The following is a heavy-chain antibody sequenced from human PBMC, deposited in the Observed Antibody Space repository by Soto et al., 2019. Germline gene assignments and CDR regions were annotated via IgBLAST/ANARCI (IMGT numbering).Heavy chain of an antibody. J-gene: IGHJ4*02. V-gene: IGHV4-59*08. CDR2: IYYSGST. D-gene: IGHD4-17*01. CDR3: AIRYGGTLDY. CDR1: GGSISSYY. Sequence: QVQLKESGPGLVKPSETLSLTCTVSGGSISSYYWSWVRQPPGKVLEWIGYIYYSGSTNYNTYLKSRVTIPVDTSKHQFSLTLSSVCAADTAVYYCAIRYGGTLDYWGQGTLVTVSS.